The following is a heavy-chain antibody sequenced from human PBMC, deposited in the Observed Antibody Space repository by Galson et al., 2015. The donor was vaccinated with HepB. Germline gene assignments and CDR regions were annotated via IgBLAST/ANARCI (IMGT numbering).Heavy chain of an antibody. V-gene: IGHV3-33*01. D-gene: IGHD3-22*01. CDR1: GFTFSSYG. CDR3: ARPLDHYYDSRYGMDV. Sequence: SLRLSCAASGFTFSSYGMHWVRQAPGKGLEWVAVIWYDGSNKYYADSVKGRFTISRDNSKNTLYLQMNSLRAEDTAVYYCARPLDHYYDSRYGMDVWGQGTTVTVSS. CDR2: IWYDGSNK. J-gene: IGHJ6*02.